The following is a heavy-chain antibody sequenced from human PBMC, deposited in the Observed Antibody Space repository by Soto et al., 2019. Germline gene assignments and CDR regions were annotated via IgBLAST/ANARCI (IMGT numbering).Heavy chain of an antibody. V-gene: IGHV3-33*01. CDR2: IWYDGSNK. CDR1: GFTFSSYG. Sequence: GGSLRLSCAASGFTFSSYGMHWVRQAPGKGLEWVAVIWYDGSNKYYADSVKGRFTISRDNSKNTLYLQMNSLRAEDTAVYYCARARCLRVRGVIQPYYYYYMDVWGKGTTVTVSS. D-gene: IGHD3-10*01. CDR3: ARARCLRVRGVIQPYYYYYMDV. J-gene: IGHJ6*03.